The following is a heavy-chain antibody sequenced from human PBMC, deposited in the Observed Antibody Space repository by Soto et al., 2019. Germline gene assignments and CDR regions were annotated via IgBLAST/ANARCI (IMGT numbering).Heavy chain of an antibody. CDR2: IIPVFGTT. CDR1: GDTFSGYP. V-gene: IGHV1-69*18. D-gene: IGHD3-10*01. J-gene: IGHJ4*02. CDR3: ARDGGFGELKY. Sequence: QVQLVQSGAELKTPGSSVKVSCKASGDTFSGYPINWVRQAPGEGREWMGRIIPVFGTTNDAQRFEGRVTFTADESTNTAYMELRGLLSEDTAVYYCARDGGFGELKYWGPGTLVTVSS.